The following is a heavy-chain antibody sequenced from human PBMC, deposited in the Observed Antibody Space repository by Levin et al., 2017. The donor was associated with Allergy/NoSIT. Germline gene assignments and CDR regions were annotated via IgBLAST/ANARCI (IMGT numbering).Heavy chain of an antibody. CDR1: GYTFTSYY. CDR2: INPSGGST. J-gene: IGHJ4*02. V-gene: IGHV1-46*01. CDR3: ARGRAEYSSGWSPFDY. Sequence: GASVKVSCKASGYTFTSYYMHWVRQAPGQGLEWMGIINPSGGSTSYAQKFQGRVTMTRDTSTSTVYMELSSLRSEDTAVYYCARGRAEYSSGWSPFDYWGQGTLVTVSS. D-gene: IGHD6-19*01.